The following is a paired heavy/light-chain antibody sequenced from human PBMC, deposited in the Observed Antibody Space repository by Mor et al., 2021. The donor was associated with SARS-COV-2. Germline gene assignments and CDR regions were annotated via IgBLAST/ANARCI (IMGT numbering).Light chain of an antibody. CDR1: QSLVHTDGNTY. CDR3: MQATQFPPRWT. Sequence: DLVMTQTPLSSPVTLGQPASISCRSSQSLVHTDGNTYLSWLQQRPGQPPRLLIYKISNRFSGVPDRFSGSGAGTDFTLKISRVEAEDVGIYYCMQATQFPPRWTFGQGTKVEIK. J-gene: IGKJ1*01. V-gene: IGKV2-24*01. CDR2: KIS.
Heavy chain of an antibody. Sequence: QVQLVESGGGVVQPGRSLRLSCAASGFTFSTYGMHWVRQAPGKGLEWVAVISYDGSNKYYADSVKGRFTISRDNSKNTLYLQMNSLRAEDTAVYYCAKCQYDSSAYILYPSPDYWGQGTLVTVSS. V-gene: IGHV3-30*18. D-gene: IGHD3-22*01. CDR3: AKCQYDSSAYILYPSPDY. J-gene: IGHJ4*02. CDR2: ISYDGSNK. CDR1: GFTFSTYG.